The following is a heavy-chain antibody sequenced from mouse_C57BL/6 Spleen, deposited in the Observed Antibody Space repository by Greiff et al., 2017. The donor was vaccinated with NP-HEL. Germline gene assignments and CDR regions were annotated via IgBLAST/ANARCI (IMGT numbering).Heavy chain of an antibody. D-gene: IGHD1-1*02. CDR1: GYSITSGYD. J-gene: IGHJ2*01. V-gene: IGHV3-1*01. CDR2: ISYSGST. Sequence: DVKLVESGPGMVKPSQSLSLTCTVTGYSITSGYDWHWIRHFPGNKLEWMGYISYSGSTNHNPSLKSRISITHDTSKNHFFLKLNSVTTEDTATYYCAREGSGFDDWGQGTTLTVSS. CDR3: AREGSGFDD.